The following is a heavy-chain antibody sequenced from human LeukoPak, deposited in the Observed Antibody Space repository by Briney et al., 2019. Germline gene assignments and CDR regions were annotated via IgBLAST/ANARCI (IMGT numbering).Heavy chain of an antibody. CDR1: GFTFSSFP. D-gene: IGHD4-17*01. CDR2: ISGSGSGGST. V-gene: IGHV3-23*01. Sequence: GGSLRLSCAASGFTFSSFPMTWVRQAPGKGLEWVSAISGSGSGGSTYYADSVKGRFTISRDNSKNTLYLQMNSLRVEDTAVYYCAKATSVTTLFDYWGQGTLVTVSS. J-gene: IGHJ4*02. CDR3: AKATSVTTLFDY.